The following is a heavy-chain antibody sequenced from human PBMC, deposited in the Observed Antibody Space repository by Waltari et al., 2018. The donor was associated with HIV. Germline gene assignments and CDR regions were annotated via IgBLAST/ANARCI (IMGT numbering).Heavy chain of an antibody. Sequence: QVQLQESGPGLVKPSQTLSLTCTVSGGSISSGGYYWSWIRQHPGKGPVWLWYSYSSGSTSYNPSLKSRVTIAVGTSKNQFSLKLSSLTAADTAVYFCARDAPHGSSTLNGMDVWGQGTTVTVSS. CDR3: ARDAPHGSSTLNGMDV. J-gene: IGHJ6*02. D-gene: IGHD2-2*01. V-gene: IGHV4-31*03. CDR1: GGSISSGGYY. CDR2: SYSSGST.